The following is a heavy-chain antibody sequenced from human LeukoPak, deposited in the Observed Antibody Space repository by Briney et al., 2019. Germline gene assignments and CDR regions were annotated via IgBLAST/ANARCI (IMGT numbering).Heavy chain of an antibody. D-gene: IGHD6-19*01. J-gene: IGHJ3*02. V-gene: IGHV4-59*01. CDR1: GGSISSYY. CDR2: IYYSGST. Sequence: SGTLSLTCTVSGGSISSYYGSWIRQLPGKGLECIGYIYYSGSTNYTPSLKSRVTISVDTSKNQFSLKLSTVTAADTAVYYCARDPPSIDAPSYSSCWPTGAIDIWGQGTMVTVSS. CDR3: ARDPPSIDAPSYSSCWPTGAIDI.